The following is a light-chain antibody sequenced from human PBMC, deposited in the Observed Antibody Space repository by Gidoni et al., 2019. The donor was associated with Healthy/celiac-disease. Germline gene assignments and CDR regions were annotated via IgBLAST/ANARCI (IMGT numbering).Light chain of an antibody. CDR2: DAS. V-gene: IGKV1-33*01. CDR3: QQYDNPIFT. Sequence: DIQMTQSPSSLSASVGDRVTITCQASQDISNYLNWYQQKPGKAPKLLIYDASNLETGVPSRFSGSGSGTDFTFNISSLQPEDIATYYCQQYDNPIFTFGPGTKVDIK. CDR1: QDISNY. J-gene: IGKJ3*01.